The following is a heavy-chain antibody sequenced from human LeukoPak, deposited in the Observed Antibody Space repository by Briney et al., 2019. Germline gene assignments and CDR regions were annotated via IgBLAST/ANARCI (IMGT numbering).Heavy chain of an antibody. CDR1: GYTLTELS. V-gene: IGHV1-24*01. Sequence: ASVKVSCKVSGYTLTELSMHWVRQAPGKGLEWMGGFDPEDGETIYAQKFQGRVTMTEDTSTDTAYMELSSLRAEDTAVYYCAREEGAVLLTPSIFDYWGQGTLVTVSS. CDR3: AREEGAVLLTPSIFDY. J-gene: IGHJ4*02. CDR2: FDPEDGET. D-gene: IGHD3-10*01.